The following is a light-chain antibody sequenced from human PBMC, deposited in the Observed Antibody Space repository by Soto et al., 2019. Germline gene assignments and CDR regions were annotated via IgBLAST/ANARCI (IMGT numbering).Light chain of an antibody. CDR3: SSYGSTSARYV. CDR2: EVR. J-gene: IGLJ1*01. V-gene: IGLV2-14*01. CDR1: SSDVGAYNY. Sequence: QSALAQPASVSGSPGQSITISCTGTSSDVGAYNYVSWYQQHPGKAPKLMIYEVRGRPSGVSNRFSGSKSGNTASLTISGLQAEDEGDYFCSSYGSTSARYVFGTGTSSPS.